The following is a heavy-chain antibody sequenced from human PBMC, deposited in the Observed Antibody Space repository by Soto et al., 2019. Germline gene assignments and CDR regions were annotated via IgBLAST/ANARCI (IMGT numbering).Heavy chain of an antibody. V-gene: IGHV1-2*02. CDR2: INPNSGGT. CDR3: ARDFIAVAGNDGLDF. J-gene: IGHJ3*01. D-gene: IGHD6-19*01. CDR1: GYMFIGYF. Sequence: GDSVKVSCKASGYMFIGYFIHWVRQAPGQGLEWMGWINPNSGGTKYAQRFQGRVTMTRDTSINTAYMELSRLRSDDTAVYYCARDFIAVAGNDGLDFWGQGTLVTVSS.